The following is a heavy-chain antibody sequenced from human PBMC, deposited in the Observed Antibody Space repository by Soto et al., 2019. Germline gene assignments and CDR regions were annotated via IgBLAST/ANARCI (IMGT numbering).Heavy chain of an antibody. CDR1: GFSISTSGVG. CDR2: IYWDNDK. V-gene: IGHV2-5*02. D-gene: IGHD5-18*01. Sequence: QITLKESGPTLVKPTQTLTLTCTFSGFSISTSGVGVGWLRQPPGNALEWLAPIYWDNDKRYSPTLKSRLTIPEDSSKSRVVLTMTNMDPVDTATYYCAHLRGDGYSPFDPCGQGTLVTVSS. CDR3: AHLRGDGYSPFDP. J-gene: IGHJ5*02.